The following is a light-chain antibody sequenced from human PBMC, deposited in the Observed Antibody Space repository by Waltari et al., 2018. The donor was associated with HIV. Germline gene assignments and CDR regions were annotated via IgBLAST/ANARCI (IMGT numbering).Light chain of an antibody. Sequence: QSVLTQSPSTSASPGQRLPISRSGTSSTLRNNFVSCYRRLPGTAPKLLIFRNNQRPSGVPDRFSGSKSDTSASLVISVLRSEDEAEYFCAVWDGSLSAWLFGGGTKVAVL. J-gene: IGLJ3*02. V-gene: IGLV1-47*01. CDR3: AVWDGSLSAWL. CDR2: RNN. CDR1: SSTLRNNF.